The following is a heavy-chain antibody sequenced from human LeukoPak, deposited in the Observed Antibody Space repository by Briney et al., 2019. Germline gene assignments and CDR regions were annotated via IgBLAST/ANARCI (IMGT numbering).Heavy chain of an antibody. V-gene: IGHV4-59*01. CDR1: GGSINDYY. D-gene: IGHD6-13*01. CDR2: IYYSGTT. J-gene: IGHJ4*02. Sequence: SETLSLTCTVSGGSINDYYWSWIRQPPGEGLEWIGNIYYSGTTSYNPSLESRVIISVDTSKNQFSLKLNSVTAADTAVYYCARGLLSFYSSSRVGDYWGQGTLVTVSS. CDR3: ARGLLSFYSSSRVGDY.